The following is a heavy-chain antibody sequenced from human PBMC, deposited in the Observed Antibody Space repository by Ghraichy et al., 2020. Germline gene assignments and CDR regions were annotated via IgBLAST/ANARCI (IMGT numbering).Heavy chain of an antibody. CDR1: GGSVSSGSYY. CDR3: ARIPSGGSYDFWSGYYPLYYFDY. J-gene: IGHJ4*02. CDR2: IYYSGST. Sequence: SETLSLTCTVSGGSVSSGSYYWSWIRQPPGKGLEWIGYIYYSGSTNYNPSLKSRVTISVDTSKNQFSLKLSSATAADTAVYYCARIPSGGSYDFWSGYYPLYYFDYWGQGTLVTVSS. D-gene: IGHD3-3*01. V-gene: IGHV4-61*01.